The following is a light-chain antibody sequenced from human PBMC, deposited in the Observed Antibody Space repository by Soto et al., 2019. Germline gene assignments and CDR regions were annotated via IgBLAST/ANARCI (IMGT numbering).Light chain of an antibody. CDR3: QQYDNLPLT. Sequence: DNEMTQSPSSLSASVGDRVTITCQASQDISKYLNWYQQKPGKAPRLLIYDASNLETGVPSRFNGSGSGTDFSLTISSLQPEDIATYYCQQYDNLPLTFGGGTKVEIK. J-gene: IGKJ4*01. CDR2: DAS. V-gene: IGKV1-33*01. CDR1: QDISKY.